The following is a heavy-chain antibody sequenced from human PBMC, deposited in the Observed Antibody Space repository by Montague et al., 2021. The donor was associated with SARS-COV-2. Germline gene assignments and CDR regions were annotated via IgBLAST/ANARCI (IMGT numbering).Heavy chain of an antibody. Sequence: SETLSLTCTVSGDSITIRSYYWGWIRQPPGKGLEWIGNIYYSGSTSYYNPSLKSRVTISLDTSNNQFSLRLRSVTAADTAVYYCARDWTHDYWGQGTLVAVSS. V-gene: IGHV4-39*07. J-gene: IGHJ4*02. CDR2: IYYSGSTS. CDR1: GDSITIRSYY. D-gene: IGHD1-1*01. CDR3: ARDWTHDY.